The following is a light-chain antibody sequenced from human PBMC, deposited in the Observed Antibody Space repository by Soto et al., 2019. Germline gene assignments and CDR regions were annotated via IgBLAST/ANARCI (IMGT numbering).Light chain of an antibody. CDR1: ESIDNW. Sequence: DIQMTQSPSTLSASVGDTVTITCRASESIDNWLAWYQQKPGKAPKLLIFAASTLVRGVPPRFSGRGSGTEFTLTISSLQADDYATFYCQQYHTDWTFGQGTKVEIK. CDR3: QQYHTDWT. V-gene: IGKV1-5*01. CDR2: AAS. J-gene: IGKJ1*01.